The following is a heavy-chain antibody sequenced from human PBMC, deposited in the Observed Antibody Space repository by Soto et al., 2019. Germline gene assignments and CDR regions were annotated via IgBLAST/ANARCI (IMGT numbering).Heavy chain of an antibody. J-gene: IGHJ6*02. V-gene: IGHV3-11*01. Sequence: QVQLVEFGGGLVKPGGSLRLSCAASGFTFSDYYMSWIRQAPGKGLEWVSYISSSGSTIYYADSVKGRFTISRDNAKHSLYLQMNSLRAEDSAVYYCARETLTGTTYYYYYGMDVWGQGTPVTVSS. CDR1: GFTFSDYY. D-gene: IGHD1-20*01. CDR2: ISSSGSTI. CDR3: ARETLTGTTYYYYYGMDV.